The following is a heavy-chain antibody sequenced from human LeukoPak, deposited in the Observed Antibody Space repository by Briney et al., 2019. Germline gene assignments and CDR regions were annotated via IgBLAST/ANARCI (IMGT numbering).Heavy chain of an antibody. J-gene: IGHJ4*02. CDR2: ISYDGSNK. D-gene: IGHD3-10*01. CDR1: GFTFSSYA. V-gene: IGHV3-30*04. Sequence: GGSLRLSCAASGFTFSSYAMHWVRQAPGKGLEWVAVISYDGSNKYYADSVKGRFTISRDNSKNTLYLQMNSLRAEDTAVYYCARDLLIVVRGVILPDHIDYWGQGTLVTVSS. CDR3: ARDLLIVVRGVILPDHIDY.